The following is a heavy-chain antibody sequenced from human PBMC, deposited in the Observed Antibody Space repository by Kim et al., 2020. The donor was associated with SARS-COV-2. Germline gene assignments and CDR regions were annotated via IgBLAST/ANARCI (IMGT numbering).Heavy chain of an antibody. CDR2: IYYSGST. V-gene: IGHV4-30-4*01. D-gene: IGHD6-6*01. Sequence: SETLSLTCTVSGGTISSGDYYWSWIRQPPGKGLEWIGYIYYSGSTYYNPSLKSRVTISVDKSKNQFSLKLSSVTAADTAVDYCARDIAARDEYYFDYWGQGTLVTVSS. CDR1: GGTISSGDYY. CDR3: ARDIAARDEYYFDY. J-gene: IGHJ4*02.